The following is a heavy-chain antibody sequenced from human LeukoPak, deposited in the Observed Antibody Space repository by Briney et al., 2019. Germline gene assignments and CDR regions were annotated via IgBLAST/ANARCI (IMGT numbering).Heavy chain of an antibody. V-gene: IGHV3-7*01. CDR3: ARDAPGNTVVQTDS. CDR2: IKRDGSEK. CDR1: GFTFSSYW. D-gene: IGHD2-21*01. J-gene: IGHJ5*01. Sequence: GGSLRLSCVASGFTFSSYWMSWVRQAPGKGLEWVANIKRDGSEKYYVDSVRGRFTISRENAKNSLYLQMNGLRAEDTAVYYCARDAPGNTVVQTDSWGQGTLVTVSS.